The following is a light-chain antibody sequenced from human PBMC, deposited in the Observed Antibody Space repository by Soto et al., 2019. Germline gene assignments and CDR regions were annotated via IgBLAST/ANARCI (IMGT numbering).Light chain of an antibody. CDR2: PAS. J-gene: IGKJ2*01. V-gene: IGKV1-39*01. CDR3: QQSYTIPYT. CDR1: QSITRY. Sequence: DIQMTQSPSSLSASVGDRVTITCRASQSITRYVNWYQQRPGKAPKLLIYPASSLQSGVPSSFSGGGSGTDFTLSISSVQREDFATYYCQQSYTIPYTFGQGTKLEIK.